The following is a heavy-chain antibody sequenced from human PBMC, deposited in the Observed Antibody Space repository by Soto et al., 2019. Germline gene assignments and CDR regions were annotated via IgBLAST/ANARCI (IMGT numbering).Heavy chain of an antibody. CDR2: ISYSGST. Sequence: SETLSLTCTVSGGSISGFYWSWIRQPPGKGLEWIGYISYSGSTNYNPSLKSRVTIFVHTSENQLSLSLSSVTAADTAIYYCAKGINYYDSSGDSWLDPWGQGTLVTVSS. CDR1: GGSISGFY. D-gene: IGHD3-22*01. V-gene: IGHV4-59*12. CDR3: AKGINYYDSSGDSWLDP. J-gene: IGHJ5*02.